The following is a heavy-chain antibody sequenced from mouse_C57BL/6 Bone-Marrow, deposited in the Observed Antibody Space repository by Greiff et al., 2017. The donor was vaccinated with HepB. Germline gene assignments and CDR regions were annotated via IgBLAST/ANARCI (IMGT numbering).Heavy chain of an antibody. Sequence: QVQLQQPGAELVKPGASVKLSCKASGYTFTSYWMQWVKQRSGQGLEWIGEIDPSDSYTNYNQKFKGKATLTVDTSSSTAYMQLSSLTSEDSAVYYCARGHYSNYGFFYAMDYWGQGTSVTVSS. J-gene: IGHJ4*01. CDR2: IDPSDSYT. CDR3: ARGHYSNYGFFYAMDY. V-gene: IGHV1-50*01. D-gene: IGHD2-5*01. CDR1: GYTFTSYW.